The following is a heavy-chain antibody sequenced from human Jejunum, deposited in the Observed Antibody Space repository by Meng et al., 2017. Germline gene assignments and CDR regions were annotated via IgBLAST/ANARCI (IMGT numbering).Heavy chain of an antibody. V-gene: IGHV4-61*01. CDR1: GGSVSGRSFY. J-gene: IGHJ4*02. CDR3: ATDVYGDGLAYLDY. Sequence: QGQLQESGPGLVRPSETLSLTCAFSGGSVSGRSFYWTWIRQSPGKGLEWIGYVFDSGSTKYNPSLSSRVTISADTSKNQFSLELSSVTAADTAVYYCATDVYGDGLAYLDYWGQGSLVTVSS. CDR2: VFDSGST. D-gene: IGHD4-17*01.